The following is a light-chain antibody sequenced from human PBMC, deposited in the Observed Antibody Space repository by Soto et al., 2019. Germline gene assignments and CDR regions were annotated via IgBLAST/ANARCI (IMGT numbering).Light chain of an antibody. CDR3: QQYNNWPRP. Sequence: EIVVTQSTGTLSLSPGERATLSCRASQSVVTNSLAWYQHQPGQAPRLLIYGASTRATGIPARFSGSGSGTEFTLTISSLQSEDFAVYYCQQYNNWPRPFGQGTKVDIK. V-gene: IGKV3-15*01. CDR1: QSVVTN. J-gene: IGKJ1*01. CDR2: GAS.